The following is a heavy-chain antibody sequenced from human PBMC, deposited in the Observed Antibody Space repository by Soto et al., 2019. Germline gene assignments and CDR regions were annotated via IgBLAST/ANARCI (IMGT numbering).Heavy chain of an antibody. CDR1: GGSISSSSYY. V-gene: IGHV4-39*01. J-gene: IGHJ6*02. CDR3: ARKSYYYYGMDV. Sequence: SSETLSLTCTVSGGSISSSSYYWGWIRQPPGKGLEWIGSIYYSGSTYYNPSLKSRVTISVDTSKNQFSLKLSSVTAADTAVYYCARKSYYYYGMDVWGQGTTVTVSS. CDR2: IYYSGST.